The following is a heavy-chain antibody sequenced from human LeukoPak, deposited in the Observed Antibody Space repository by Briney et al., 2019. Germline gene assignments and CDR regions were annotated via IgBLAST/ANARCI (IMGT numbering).Heavy chain of an antibody. Sequence: GGSLRLSCAASGFTFSSYEMNWVRQAPGKGLEWVSYISSSGSTIYYADSVKGRFTISRVNAKNSLYLQMNSLRAEDTAVYYCARSDNKQGRNQWYFDLWGRGTLVTVSS. CDR1: GFTFSSYE. V-gene: IGHV3-48*03. D-gene: IGHD6-19*01. J-gene: IGHJ2*01. CDR2: ISSSGSTI. CDR3: ARSDNKQGRNQWYFDL.